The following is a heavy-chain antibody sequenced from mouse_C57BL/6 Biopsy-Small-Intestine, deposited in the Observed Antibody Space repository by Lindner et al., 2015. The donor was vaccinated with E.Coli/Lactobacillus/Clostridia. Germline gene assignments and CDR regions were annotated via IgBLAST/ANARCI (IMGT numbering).Heavy chain of an antibody. V-gene: IGHV1-82*01. CDR3: ARGTRLDY. CDR2: IYPGDGGP. CDR1: GYTFTDYY. Sequence: VQLQESGPVLVKPGASVKMSCKASGYTFTDYYLNWVKQSHGKGLEWIGRIYPGDGGPTYNGKFKGKATLTADISSSTAYMQLSSLTSEDSAVYFCARGTRLDYWGQGTTLTVSS. D-gene: IGHD2-14*01. J-gene: IGHJ2*01.